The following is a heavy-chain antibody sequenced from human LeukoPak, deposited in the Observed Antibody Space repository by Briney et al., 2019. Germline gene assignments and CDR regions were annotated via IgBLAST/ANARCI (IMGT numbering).Heavy chain of an antibody. CDR3: ARTGITMVRGVIGWFDP. J-gene: IGHJ5*02. V-gene: IGHV1-2*02. Sequence: ASVKVSCKASGCTFTGYYMHWVRQAPGQGLEWMGWINPNSGGTNYAQKFQGRVTMTRDTSISTAYMELSRLRSDDTAVYYCARTGITMVRGVIGWFDPWGQGTLVTVSS. D-gene: IGHD3-10*01. CDR2: INPNSGGT. CDR1: GCTFTGYY.